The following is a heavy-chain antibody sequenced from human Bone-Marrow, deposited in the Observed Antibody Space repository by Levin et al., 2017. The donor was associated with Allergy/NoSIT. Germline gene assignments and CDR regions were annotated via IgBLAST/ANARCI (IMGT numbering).Heavy chain of an antibody. V-gene: IGHV3-21*01. Sequence: GESLKISCSASGFTFSRYSMAWVRQAPGKGLEWVSYITTASSYKHYSDSVGGRFTISRDNAKNSLYLQMTSLRVEDTAVYYCARRDYYYYGLDVWGQGTTVTVSS. CDR1: GFTFSRYS. CDR2: ITTASSYK. J-gene: IGHJ6*02. CDR3: ARRDYYYYGLDV.